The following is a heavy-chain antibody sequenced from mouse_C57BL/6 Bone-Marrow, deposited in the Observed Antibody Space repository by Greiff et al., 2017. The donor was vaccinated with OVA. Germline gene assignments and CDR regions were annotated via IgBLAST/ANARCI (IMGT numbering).Heavy chain of an antibody. Sequence: QVQLQQSGAELARPGASVKLSCKASGYTFTSYGISWVKQRTGQGLEWIGEIYPRSGNTYYNEKFKGKATLTADKSSSTAYMELRSLTSEDSAVYFGARQGLRLRVHYFDYWGQGTTLTVSS. CDR1: GYTFTSYG. J-gene: IGHJ2*01. D-gene: IGHD3-2*02. CDR3: ARQGLRLRVHYFDY. V-gene: IGHV1-81*01. CDR2: IYPRSGNT.